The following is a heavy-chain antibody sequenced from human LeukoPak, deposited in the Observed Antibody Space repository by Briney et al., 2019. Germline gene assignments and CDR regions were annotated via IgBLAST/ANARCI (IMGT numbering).Heavy chain of an antibody. CDR2: IWSDGTNR. V-gene: IGHV3-33*06. CDR1: GFTSSHYG. J-gene: IGHJ4*02. D-gene: IGHD4-11*01. Sequence: PGGSLRLSCATSGFTSSHYGMHWVRQAPGKGPEWVAVIWSDGTNRYYGDPVKGRFTISRDNFQRTVYLQMDSLRAEDTAVYYCAKDAQRGFDYSNSLDKWGQGTLVTVSS. CDR3: AKDAQRGFDYSNSLDK.